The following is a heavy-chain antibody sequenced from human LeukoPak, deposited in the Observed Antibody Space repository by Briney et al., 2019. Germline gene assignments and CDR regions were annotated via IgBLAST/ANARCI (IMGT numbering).Heavy chain of an antibody. Sequence: GASVKVSCKASGFTFTSSAMQWVRQARGQRLEWIGWIDVGSGNTNYAQKFQERVTITRDMSTSTAYMELSSLRSEDTAVYYCATGYSSSWYGYYYYYGMDVWGQGTTVTVSS. CDR3: ATGYSSSWYGYYYYYGMDV. CDR2: IDVGSGNT. D-gene: IGHD6-13*01. CDR1: GFTFTSSA. J-gene: IGHJ6*02. V-gene: IGHV1-58*02.